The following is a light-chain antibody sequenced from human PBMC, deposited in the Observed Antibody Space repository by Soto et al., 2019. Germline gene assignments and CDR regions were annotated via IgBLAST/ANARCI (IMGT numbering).Light chain of an antibody. V-gene: IGLV4-60*02. CDR3: ATWDSNTRV. Sequence: QPVLTQSSSASASLGSSVKLTCTLSSGHSSYIIAWHHQQPGKAPRYLMKLEGSGSYNKGSGVPDRFSGSSSGADRYLTISPLQFEDEANYYCATWDSNTRVFGGGTKLTVL. CDR1: SGHSSYI. CDR2: LEGSGSY. J-gene: IGLJ2*01.